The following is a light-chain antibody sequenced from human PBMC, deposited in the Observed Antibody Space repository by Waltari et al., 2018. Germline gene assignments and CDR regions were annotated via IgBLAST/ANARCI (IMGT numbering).Light chain of an antibody. Sequence: EVVLTQSPGTLSLSPGERATLSFRASQNIRDNYLAWYQQKPGQAPRLLIYHASTRATGVPHTFSGSGSGTDFTLDIIRLEPEDSAMYYCQQYCCSPKTFGQGTKVEIK. CDR1: QNIRDNY. V-gene: IGKV3-20*01. CDR2: HAS. J-gene: IGKJ1*01. CDR3: QQYCCSPKT.